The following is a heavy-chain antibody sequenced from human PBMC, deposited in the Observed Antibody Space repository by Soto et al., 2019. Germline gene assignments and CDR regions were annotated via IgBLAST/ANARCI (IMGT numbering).Heavy chain of an antibody. J-gene: IGHJ3*02. V-gene: IGHV3-23*01. D-gene: IGHD1-1*01. CDR1: GFTFSSYA. Sequence: EVQLLESGGGLVQPGGSLRLSCAASGFTFSSYAMSWVRQAPGKGLEWVSAISGSGASTYYADSVKGRFTISRDNSENTLYVQMNSLRAEDTAFYYCAKDARSIWNTGHYNDAFDIWGQGTMVTVSS. CDR2: ISGSGAST. CDR3: AKDARSIWNTGHYNDAFDI.